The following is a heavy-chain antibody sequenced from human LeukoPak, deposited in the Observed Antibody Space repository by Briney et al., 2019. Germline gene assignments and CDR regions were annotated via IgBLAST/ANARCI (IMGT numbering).Heavy chain of an antibody. D-gene: IGHD5-18*01. CDR3: ARPHTAMVTFGPYYFDY. Sequence: GESLKISCKGSGYSFTNYWIGWVRQMPGKGLEWMGIIYPGDSDTRYSPSFQGQVTISADKSIRTAYLQWSSLKASDTAMYYCARPHTAMVTFGPYYFDYWGQGTLVTVSS. CDR1: GYSFTNYW. J-gene: IGHJ4*02. V-gene: IGHV5-51*01. CDR2: IYPGDSDT.